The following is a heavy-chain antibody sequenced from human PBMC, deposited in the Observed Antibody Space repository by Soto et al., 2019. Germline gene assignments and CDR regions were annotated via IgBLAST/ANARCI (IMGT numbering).Heavy chain of an antibody. J-gene: IGHJ6*02. CDR1: GYTFTSYG. CDR3: ARGAVDDSSPIPYYYYGMDV. Sequence: QVQLVQSGAEVKKPGASVKVSCKASGYTFTSYGISWVRQAPGQGLEWMGWISAYNGNTNYAQKLQGRVTMTTDTSTSTAYMELRSLSSDDTAVYYCARGAVDDSSPIPYYYYGMDVWGQGTTVTVSS. CDR2: ISAYNGNT. D-gene: IGHD3-22*01. V-gene: IGHV1-18*01.